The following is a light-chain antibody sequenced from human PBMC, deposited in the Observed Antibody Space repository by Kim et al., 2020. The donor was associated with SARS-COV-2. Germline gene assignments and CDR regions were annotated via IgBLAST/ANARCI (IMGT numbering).Light chain of an antibody. CDR3: QQRSNWMYT. CDR2: DAS. Sequence: EIVSTQSPATLSLSPGERATLSCRASQSVSSYLAWYQQKPGQAPRLLIYDASNRATGIPARFSGSGSGTDFTFTISSLEPEDFAVYYCQQRSNWMYTFGQGTKLEI. V-gene: IGKV3-11*01. CDR1: QSVSSY. J-gene: IGKJ2*01.